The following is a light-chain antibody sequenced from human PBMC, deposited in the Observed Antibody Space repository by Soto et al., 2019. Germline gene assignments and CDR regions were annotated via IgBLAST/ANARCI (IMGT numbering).Light chain of an antibody. CDR2: AAS. Sequence: DIQMTQSPSSLSASVGDRVTITCRATQDISNYLSWYQQKPGKVPNLLSYAASTLQSGVPSRFSGSGAGTDFPLTISSLQPADVATYYCQKYNIAPPWTFGQGTQVEI. CDR3: QKYNIAPPWT. V-gene: IGKV1-27*01. J-gene: IGKJ1*01. CDR1: QDISNY.